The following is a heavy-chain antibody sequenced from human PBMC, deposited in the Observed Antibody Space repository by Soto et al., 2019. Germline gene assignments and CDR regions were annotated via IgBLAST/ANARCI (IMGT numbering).Heavy chain of an antibody. CDR1: GYTFSTYG. CDR3: ARDWKGAEGCDP. CDR2: IGADNGDT. Sequence: QVQLVQSGAEVKKPGASVKVSCKASGYTFSTYGFSWVRQAPGQGLEWMAWIGADNGDTNYAQNFQGRVTMTTDTSTTTSYMELRSLTSDDTAVYFCARDWKGAEGCDPWGQGTLVTVSS. J-gene: IGHJ5*02. D-gene: IGHD1-1*01. V-gene: IGHV1-18*01.